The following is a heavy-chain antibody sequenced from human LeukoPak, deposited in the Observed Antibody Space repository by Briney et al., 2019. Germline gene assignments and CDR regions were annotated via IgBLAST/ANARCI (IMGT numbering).Heavy chain of an antibody. D-gene: IGHD4-17*01. CDR2: IYYSGST. CDR1: GGTMSPYY. Sequence: NPSETLSLTCTVSGGTMSPYYWSWIRQPPRKGLEWIGYIYYSGSTNYNPSLKSRVTMSVDTSKNHFSLKLSSVTAADTAVYYCASAGGLTTAPLDLDLWGRGALVTVSS. CDR3: ASAGGLTTAPLDLDL. V-gene: IGHV4-59*01. J-gene: IGHJ2*01.